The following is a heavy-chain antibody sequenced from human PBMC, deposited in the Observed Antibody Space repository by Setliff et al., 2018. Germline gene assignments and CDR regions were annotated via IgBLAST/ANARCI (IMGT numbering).Heavy chain of an antibody. CDR1: GGSISGYY. CDR2: IGHTGSI. Sequence: SETLSLTCTVSGGSISGYYWSWIRQPPGKGLEWVGNIGHTGSINYNPSLKSRLTISRDTSKNQFSLKLSSVTAADTAVYYCARHGQWELLTYYFDYWGQGTLVTVSS. V-gene: IGHV4-59*08. CDR3: ARHGQWELLTYYFDY. D-gene: IGHD1-26*01. J-gene: IGHJ4*02.